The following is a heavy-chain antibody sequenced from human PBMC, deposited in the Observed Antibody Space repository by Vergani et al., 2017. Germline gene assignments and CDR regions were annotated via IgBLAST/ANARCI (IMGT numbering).Heavy chain of an antibody. V-gene: IGHV1-2*04. Sequence: QVQLVQPGAEVKKPGASVKVSCEASGYTFTGYYMNWVRQATGQGLEWMGWINPNSGGTNYAQKFQGWVTMTRDTSISTAYMGLSRLRSDDTAVYYCAREGRYLYHFDYWGQGTLVTVSS. CDR3: AREGRYLYHFDY. J-gene: IGHJ4*02. D-gene: IGHD2-2*01. CDR1: GYTFTGYY. CDR2: INPNSGGT.